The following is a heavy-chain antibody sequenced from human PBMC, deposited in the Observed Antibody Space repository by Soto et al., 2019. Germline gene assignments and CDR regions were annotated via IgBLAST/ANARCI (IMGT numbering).Heavy chain of an antibody. CDR1: GGSMRSREG. D-gene: IGHD6-13*01. CDR3: ASHTAAAPPFAP. CDR2: IYHSGST. Sequence: SETLAITCAVCGGSMRSREGGGWVRKPPGKGLEWIGEIYHSGSTNYSPSLKSRVTISVDKSKNQFSLKLSSVTAAVTAFYYCASHTAAAPPFAPLLQGTLVTVSS. J-gene: IGHJ5*02. V-gene: IGHV4-4*02.